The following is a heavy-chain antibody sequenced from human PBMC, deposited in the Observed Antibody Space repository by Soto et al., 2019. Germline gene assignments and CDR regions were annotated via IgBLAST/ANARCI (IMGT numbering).Heavy chain of an antibody. D-gene: IGHD4-17*01. V-gene: IGHV3-53*01. CDR3: ARGIDYAKIRFDP. CDR1: GLTVISNY. Sequence: GGSLELSSAASGLTVISNYMSWVRQAPGKGLEWVSVIYIGGNTDYAESAKGRFTISRDNSKNTVSLQMNSLRAEDTAVYYCARGIDYAKIRFDPWGQGTLVTVSS. J-gene: IGHJ5*02. CDR2: IYIGGNT.